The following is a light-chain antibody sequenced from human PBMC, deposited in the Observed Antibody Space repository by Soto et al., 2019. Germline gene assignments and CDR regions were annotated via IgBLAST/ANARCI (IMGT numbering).Light chain of an antibody. Sequence: QSVLTQPASVSGSPGQSVTISCTGTNSDGGGYIYVSWYQQHPGRAPKLIIYGVTKRPSGSSTRFCGSKSGNTASLTISGLPPAAAADYYFSSSTACSTLYVFGSGTKPTVL. J-gene: IGLJ1*01. CDR2: GVT. CDR1: NSDGGGYIY. V-gene: IGLV2-14*01. CDR3: SSSTACSTLYV.